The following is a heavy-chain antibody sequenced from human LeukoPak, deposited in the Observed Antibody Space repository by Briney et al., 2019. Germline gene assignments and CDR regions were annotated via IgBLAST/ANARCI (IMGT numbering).Heavy chain of an antibody. J-gene: IGHJ3*02. CDR3: AGVSGFGELSGAFDI. CDR1: GFTVSSNY. Sequence: GGSLRLSCAASGFTVSSNYMSWVRQAPGKGLEWVSVIYSGGSTYYADSVKGRFTISRDNSKNTLHLQMNSLRAEDTAVYYCAGVSGFGELSGAFDIWGQGTMVTVSS. V-gene: IGHV3-53*01. CDR2: IYSGGST. D-gene: IGHD3-10*01.